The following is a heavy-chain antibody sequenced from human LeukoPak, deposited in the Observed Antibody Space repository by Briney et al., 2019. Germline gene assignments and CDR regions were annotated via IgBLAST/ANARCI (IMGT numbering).Heavy chain of an antibody. Sequence: GGSVKVSCKASGYTFTGYYMHWVRQAPGQGLEWMGWINTNTGNPTYAQGFTGRFVFSLDTSVSTAYLQISSLKAEDTAVYYCARGYGIAAAGTISFFWFDPWGQGTLVTVSS. D-gene: IGHD6-13*01. J-gene: IGHJ5*02. V-gene: IGHV7-4-1*02. CDR1: GYTFTGYY. CDR2: INTNTGNP. CDR3: ARGYGIAAAGTISFFWFDP.